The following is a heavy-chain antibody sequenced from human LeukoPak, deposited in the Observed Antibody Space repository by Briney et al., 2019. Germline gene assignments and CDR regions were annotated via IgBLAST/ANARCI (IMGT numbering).Heavy chain of an antibody. CDR3: ARGWWEPSRGDYYMDV. V-gene: IGHV1-69*15. CDR1: GGTFSSYA. Sequence: GASVKVSCKASGGTFSSYAISWVRQAPGQGLEGMGRIIPILGTANYAQKFQGRVTITSDESTSTAYMELSSLRSEDTAVYYCARGWWEPSRGDYYMDVWGKGTTVTVSS. D-gene: IGHD2-15*01. CDR2: IIPILGTA. J-gene: IGHJ6*03.